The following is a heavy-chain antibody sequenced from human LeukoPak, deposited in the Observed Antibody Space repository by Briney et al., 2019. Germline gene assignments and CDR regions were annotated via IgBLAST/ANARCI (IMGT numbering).Heavy chain of an antibody. Sequence: GGSLRLSCAASGFTFSSYAMSWVRQAPGKGLEWVSAISGSGGSTYYADSVKGRFTISRDNSKNALYLQMNSLRAEDTAVYYCARVRGSYHFDYWGQGTLVTVSS. CDR3: ARVRGSYHFDY. J-gene: IGHJ4*02. V-gene: IGHV3-23*01. D-gene: IGHD1-26*01. CDR1: GFTFSSYA. CDR2: ISGSGGST.